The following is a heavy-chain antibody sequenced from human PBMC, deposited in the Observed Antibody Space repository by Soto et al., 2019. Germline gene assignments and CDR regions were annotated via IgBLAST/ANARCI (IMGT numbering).Heavy chain of an antibody. CDR1: GFTFSSYG. CDR3: AKIWSGTYFDY. D-gene: IGHD1-7*01. Sequence: GGSLRLSCAASGFTFSSYGLSWVRQAPGKGLEWVSAISGNGDSTDYVDSVKGRFTISRDNSKNTLYLQMNSLRAEDTAVYYCAKIWSGTYFDYWGQGTLVTVSS. J-gene: IGHJ4*02. CDR2: ISGNGDST. V-gene: IGHV3-23*01.